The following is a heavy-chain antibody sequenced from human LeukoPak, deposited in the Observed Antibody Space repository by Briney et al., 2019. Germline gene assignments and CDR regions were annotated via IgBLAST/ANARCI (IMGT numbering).Heavy chain of an antibody. J-gene: IGHJ4*02. CDR3: ARSVVRGVIRGYFDY. CDR2: ISYDGSNK. D-gene: IGHD3-10*01. V-gene: IGHV3-30*03. CDR1: GFTFSSYG. Sequence: GGSLRLSCAASGFTFSSYGMHWVRQAPGKGLEWVAVISYDGSNKYYADSVKGRFTISRDNSKNTLYLQMNSLRAEDTAVYYCARSVVRGVIRGYFDYWGQGTLVTVSS.